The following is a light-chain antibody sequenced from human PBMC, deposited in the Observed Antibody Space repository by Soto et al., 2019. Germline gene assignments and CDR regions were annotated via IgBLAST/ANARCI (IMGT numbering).Light chain of an antibody. CDR2: SDN. J-gene: IGLJ2*01. Sequence: QSVLTQPPSASATPGQRVTISCSGSSSDIGSNPVHWYQQVPGTAPKVLMYSDNQRPSGVPDRFAGSKSGTSASLAISGLQAEGEAGYYCATWDYRLKGVVFGGGTKLTVL. CDR3: ATWDYRLKGVV. V-gene: IGLV1-44*01. CDR1: SSDIGSNP.